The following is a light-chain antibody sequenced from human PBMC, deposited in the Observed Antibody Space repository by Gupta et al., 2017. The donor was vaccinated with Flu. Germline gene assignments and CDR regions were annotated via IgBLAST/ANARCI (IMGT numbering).Light chain of an antibody. CDR1: DLGTKS. CDR3: QAWNISSNHLML. Sequence: SYVLTQRPSVSVAPGQTARITCGGDDLGTKSVHWYQQKPGQAPVLVVYDDSDRPSGIPERFSGSNSENTATLTITEVEAGDEAEFFCQAWNISSNHLMLFGGGTKLTVL. J-gene: IGLJ3*02. CDR2: DDS. V-gene: IGLV3-21*02.